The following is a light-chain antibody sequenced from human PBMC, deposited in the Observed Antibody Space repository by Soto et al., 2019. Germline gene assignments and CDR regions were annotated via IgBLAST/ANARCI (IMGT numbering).Light chain of an antibody. J-gene: IGKJ1*01. Sequence: DVQLTQSPSFLSASVGDRVTITCRASQGITNYLAWYQQKPGKAPKPLIYTASNLESGVPSRFSGSGSGTDFTLTISSLQPEDFATYYCQQSYGTWTFGQGTKVDIK. V-gene: IGKV1-39*01. CDR3: QQSYGTWT. CDR2: TAS. CDR1: QGITNY.